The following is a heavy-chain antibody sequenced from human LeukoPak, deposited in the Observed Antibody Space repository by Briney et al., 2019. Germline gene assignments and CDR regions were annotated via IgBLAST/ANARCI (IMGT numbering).Heavy chain of an antibody. CDR2: ISAYNGNT. Sequence: ASVKVSCKASGGTFSSYAISWVRQAPGQGLEWMGWISAYNGNTNYAQKLQGRVTMTTDTSTSTAYMELRSLRSDDTAVYYCARPYGSSSTSCFDYWGQGTLVTVSS. V-gene: IGHV1-18*01. D-gene: IGHD2-2*01. CDR1: GGTFSSYA. CDR3: ARPYGSSSTSCFDY. J-gene: IGHJ4*02.